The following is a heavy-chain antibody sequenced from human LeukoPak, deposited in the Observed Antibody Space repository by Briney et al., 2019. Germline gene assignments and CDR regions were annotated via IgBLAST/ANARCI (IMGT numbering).Heavy chain of an antibody. CDR3: AREWKHGFFGVVINNYYGMDV. J-gene: IGHJ6*02. CDR1: GYTFTSYG. V-gene: IGHV1-18*01. Sequence: EASVKVSCKASGYTFTSYGISWVRQAPGQGLEWMGWISAYNGNTNYAQKLQGRVTMTTDTSTSTAYMELRSLRSDDTAVYYCAREWKHGFFGVVINNYYGMDVWGQGTTVTVSS. D-gene: IGHD3-3*01. CDR2: ISAYNGNT.